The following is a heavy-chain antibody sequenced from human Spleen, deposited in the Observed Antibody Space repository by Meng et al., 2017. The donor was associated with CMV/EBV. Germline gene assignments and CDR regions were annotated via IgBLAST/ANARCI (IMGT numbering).Heavy chain of an antibody. CDR1: GGYCSGYY. Sequence: QVQLEKRGAGLLKVSETLSLTCAVYGGYCSGYYWSGKRQAPGKGLEWIGEINHSGSNNYNPSLKSRVTISVDTSKNQFSLKLTSLTAADTAMYYCGSVKRLGIDHWGQGTLVTVSS. CDR3: GSVKRLGIDH. D-gene: IGHD1-1*01. CDR2: INHSGSN. J-gene: IGHJ4*02. V-gene: IGHV4-34*01.